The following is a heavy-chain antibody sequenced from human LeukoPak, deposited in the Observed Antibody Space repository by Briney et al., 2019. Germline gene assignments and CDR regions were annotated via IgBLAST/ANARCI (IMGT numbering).Heavy chain of an antibody. Sequence: PGGSLRLSCAASGFIFSDHYMEWVRQAPGKGLEWVGRTRNKANSYATGYAASVKGRFTISRDDSKNSVYLQMNSLKTEDTAVYYCTRIYCTGGSCHDAFDIWGQGTMVTVSS. CDR2: TRNKANSYAT. J-gene: IGHJ3*02. D-gene: IGHD2-8*02. CDR1: GFIFSDHY. V-gene: IGHV3-72*01. CDR3: TRIYCTGGSCHDAFDI.